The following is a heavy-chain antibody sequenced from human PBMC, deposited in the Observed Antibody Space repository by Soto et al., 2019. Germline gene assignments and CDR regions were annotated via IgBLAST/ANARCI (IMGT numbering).Heavy chain of an antibody. CDR1: GYTFTSYD. CDR2: MNPNSGNT. V-gene: IGHV1-8*01. J-gene: IGHJ6*02. Sequence: DSVEVSCKASGYTFTSYDINWVLQATGQGLEWMGWMNPNSGNTGYAQKFQGRVTMTRNTSISTAYMELSSLRSEDTAVYYCARGGIALEDYYYYGMDVWGQGTTVTVSS. CDR3: ARGGIALEDYYYYGMDV. D-gene: IGHD6-13*01.